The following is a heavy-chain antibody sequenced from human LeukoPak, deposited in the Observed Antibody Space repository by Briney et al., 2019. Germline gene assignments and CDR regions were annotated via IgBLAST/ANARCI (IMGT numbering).Heavy chain of an antibody. CDR2: ISYDGSNK. CDR3: AKDGSSSPEFRFDP. V-gene: IGHV3-30-3*01. J-gene: IGHJ5*02. CDR1: GFTFSSYA. Sequence: GGSLRLSCAASGFTFSSYAMHWVRQAPGKGLEWVAVISYDGSNKYYADSVKGRFTISRDNSKNTLYLQMNSLTAEDSALYYCAKDGSSSPEFRFDPWGQGTLVTVSS. D-gene: IGHD6-6*01.